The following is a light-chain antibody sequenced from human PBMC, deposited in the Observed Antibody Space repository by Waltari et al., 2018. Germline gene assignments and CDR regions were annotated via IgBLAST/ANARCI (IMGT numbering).Light chain of an antibody. CDR1: SNNVGNQG. V-gene: IGLV10-54*01. J-gene: IGLJ2*01. Sequence: AGLTQPPSVSKGLRQTATLTCTGNSNNVGNQGAAWLQQHQGHPPKLLSYRNNNRPSGISEGLSASRSGNTASLTITGLQPEDEADYYCSAWDSSLSAVVFGGGTKLTVL. CDR2: RNN. CDR3: SAWDSSLSAVV.